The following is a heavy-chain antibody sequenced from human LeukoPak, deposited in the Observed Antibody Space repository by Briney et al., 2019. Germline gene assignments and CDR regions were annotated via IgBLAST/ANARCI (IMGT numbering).Heavy chain of an antibody. Sequence: GGSLRLSCAASGFTFSDYYMSWIRQAPGKGLEWVSAISGSGGSTYYADSVKGRFTISRDNSKNTLYLQMNSLRAEDTAVYYCAKEVEYQLFDYWGQGTLVTVSS. D-gene: IGHD2-2*01. J-gene: IGHJ4*02. V-gene: IGHV3-23*01. CDR2: ISGSGGST. CDR3: AKEVEYQLFDY. CDR1: GFTFSDYY.